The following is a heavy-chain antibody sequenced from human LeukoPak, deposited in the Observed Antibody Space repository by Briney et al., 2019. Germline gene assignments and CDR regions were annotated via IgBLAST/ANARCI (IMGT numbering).Heavy chain of an antibody. CDR1: GGTFSSYA. D-gene: IGHD2-2*01. CDR3: ARDIEGWVVPAALVGFDP. Sequence: GASVKVSCKASGGTFSSYAISWVRQAPAQGLEWMGGIIPIFGTANYAQKFQGRVTITADESTSTAYMELSSLRSEDTAVYYCARDIEGWVVPAALVGFDPWGQGTLVTVSS. J-gene: IGHJ5*02. V-gene: IGHV1-69*13. CDR2: IIPIFGTA.